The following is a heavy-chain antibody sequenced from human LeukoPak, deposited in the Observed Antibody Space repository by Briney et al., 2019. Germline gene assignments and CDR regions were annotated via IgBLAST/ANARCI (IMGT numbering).Heavy chain of an antibody. CDR3: ARGMGWLGWLQWDY. CDR1: GYTFTSYG. Sequence: GAPVKVSCKASGYTFTSYGISWVRQAPGQGLEWMGWISAYNGHTNYAQKLQGRVTMTTDTSTSTAYMELRSLRSDDTAVYYCARGMGWLGWLQWDYWGQGTLVTVSS. J-gene: IGHJ4*02. V-gene: IGHV1-18*01. D-gene: IGHD5-24*01. CDR2: ISAYNGHT.